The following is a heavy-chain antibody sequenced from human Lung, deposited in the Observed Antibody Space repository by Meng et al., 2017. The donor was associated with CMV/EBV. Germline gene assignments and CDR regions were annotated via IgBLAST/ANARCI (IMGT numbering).Heavy chain of an antibody. J-gene: IGHJ4*02. CDR2: INPSSGGT. D-gene: IGHD5-12*01. Sequence: SGYAFIDFYMHGVRQAPGQGLEWMGWINPSSGGTSYAQKFQGRVTMTRDTSMSTAYMDLSRLTSDDTAVYYCARGDIYPHNGYFDYWGQGTLVTVSS. CDR1: GYAFIDFY. CDR3: ARGDIYPHNGYFDY. V-gene: IGHV1-2*02.